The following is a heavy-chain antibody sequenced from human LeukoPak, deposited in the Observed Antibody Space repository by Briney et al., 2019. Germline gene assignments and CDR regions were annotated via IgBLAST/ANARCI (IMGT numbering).Heavy chain of an antibody. CDR2: ISNDGSEK. J-gene: IGHJ6*02. D-gene: IGHD2-8*01. V-gene: IGHV3-30*03. Sequence: GGSLRLSCAASGFTFSSYGIHWVRQAPGKGLEWVAIISNDGSEKFHADSVKGRFTITRDTSQNTLYLQMNSLRAEDTAVYYCARSRIMVGITHYYGMDGWGQGTTVIVSS. CDR1: GFTFSSYG. CDR3: ARSRIMVGITHYYGMDG.